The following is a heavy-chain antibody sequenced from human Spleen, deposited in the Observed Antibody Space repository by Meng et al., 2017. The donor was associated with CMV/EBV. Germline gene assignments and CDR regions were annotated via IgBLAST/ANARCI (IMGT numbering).Heavy chain of an antibody. CDR2: IRFDGSNK. D-gene: IGHD4-23*01. J-gene: IGHJ6*02. Sequence: GGSLRLSCAASGFPFSNYDMYWLRQAPGKGLEWVAFIRFDGSNKDYVDSVKGRFAISRDNSKNTLYLLMSSLRAEDTAVYYCAKSPKSRTMAGTTKPPRWHMSSVTPAYYYYGVDVWGQGTTVTVSS. CDR3: AKSPKSRTMAGTTKPPRWHMSSVTPAYYYYGVDV. CDR1: GFPFSNYD. V-gene: IGHV3-30*02.